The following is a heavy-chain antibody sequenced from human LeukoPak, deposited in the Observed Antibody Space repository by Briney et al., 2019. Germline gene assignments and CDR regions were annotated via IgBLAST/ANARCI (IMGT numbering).Heavy chain of an antibody. CDR1: GYTFTSYY. Sequence: GASVKVSCKASGYTFTSYYMHWVRQAPGQGLEWMGIINPSGGSTSYAQKFQGRVTMTRDTSISTAYMELSRLRSDDTAVYYCARTHLYYDSSGYYQADDAFDIWGQGTMVTVSS. CDR3: ARTHLYYDSSGYYQADDAFDI. J-gene: IGHJ3*02. V-gene: IGHV1-46*01. CDR2: INPSGGST. D-gene: IGHD3-22*01.